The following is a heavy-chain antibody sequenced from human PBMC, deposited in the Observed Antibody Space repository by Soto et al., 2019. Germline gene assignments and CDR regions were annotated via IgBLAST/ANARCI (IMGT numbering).Heavy chain of an antibody. CDR2: ISSSGSTI. J-gene: IGHJ4*02. CDR1: GFTFSSYE. V-gene: IGHV3-48*03. D-gene: IGHD6-19*01. CDR3: ARGQYSSGGGYFDY. Sequence: EVQLVESGGGLVQPGGSLRLSCAASGFTFSSYEMNWVRQAPGKGLEWVSYISSSGSTIYYADSVKGRFTISRDNAKNSLYVEMNSLRAEDTAVYYCARGQYSSGGGYFDYWGQETLVTVSS.